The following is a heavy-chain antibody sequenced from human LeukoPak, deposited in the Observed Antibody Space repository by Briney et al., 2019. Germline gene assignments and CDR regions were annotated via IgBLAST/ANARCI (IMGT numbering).Heavy chain of an antibody. V-gene: IGHV3-49*03. J-gene: IGHJ4*02. D-gene: IGHD1-1*01. CDR2: IRSKAYGGKT. CDR1: GFTFGDYA. Sequence: GGSLRLSCTASGFTFGDYAMSWFRQAPGKGLEWVGFIRSKAYGGKTEYAASVKGRFTISRDDSKSIAYLQMNSLKTEDTAVYYCTRGYGIPTLPFDYWGQGTLVTVSS. CDR3: TRGYGIPTLPFDY.